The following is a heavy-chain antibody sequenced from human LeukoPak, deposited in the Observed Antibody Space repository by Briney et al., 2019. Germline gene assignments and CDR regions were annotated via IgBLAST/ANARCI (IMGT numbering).Heavy chain of an antibody. J-gene: IGHJ4*02. D-gene: IGHD2-2*01. Sequence: GGSLRLSCAASGFTFSGYAMHWVRQAPGKGLEWVAVISYDGSNKYYADSVKGRFTISRDNSKNTLYLQMNSLRAEDTAVYYCARDGIVVVPAATPYYFDYWGQGTLVTVSS. CDR3: ARDGIVVVPAATPYYFDY. CDR2: ISYDGSNK. CDR1: GFTFSGYA. V-gene: IGHV3-30-3*01.